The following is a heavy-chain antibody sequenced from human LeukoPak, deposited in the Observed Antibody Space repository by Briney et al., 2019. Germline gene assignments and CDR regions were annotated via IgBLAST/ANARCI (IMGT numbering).Heavy chain of an antibody. CDR2: INPSGGST. CDR3: AREGIAAAGTDDYYYYMDV. J-gene: IGHJ6*03. V-gene: IGHV1-46*01. Sequence: ASAKVSCKASGYTFTSYYMHWVRQAPGQGLEWMGIINPSGGSTSYAQKFQGRVTMTRDMSTSTVYMELSSLRSEDTAVYYCAREGIAAAGTDDYYYYMDVWGKGTTVTVSS. CDR1: GYTFTSYY. D-gene: IGHD6-13*01.